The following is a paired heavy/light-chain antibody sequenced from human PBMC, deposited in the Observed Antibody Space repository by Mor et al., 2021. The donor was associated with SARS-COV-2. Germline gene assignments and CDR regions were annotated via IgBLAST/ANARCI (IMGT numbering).Heavy chain of an antibody. D-gene: IGHD2-15*01. CDR2: ISAFNDNT. J-gene: IGHJ6*02. V-gene: IGHV1-18*01. CDR1: GYTFTTSG. CDR3: ARAVCSGGICYSHYYYNGMDV. Sequence: QVQLVQSGAEVKKPGASVKVSCKASGYTFTTSGISWVRQAPGQGLEWMGWISAFNDNTNYADNLQGRVTLTTDTSTSTAYMELRSLTSDDTAMYYCARAVCSGGICYSHYYYNGMDVWGQGTTVTVSS.
Light chain of an antibody. J-gene: IGKJ1*01. V-gene: IGKV1-27*01. CDR1: QYISNS. Sequence: DIQMTQSPSSLSASVGGRVTITCRASQYISNSLAWYQQKTGKVPKLLISAASTLQSGVPSRFSGSGSGTDFTLTISGLQPEDVATYYCQNHRSAPWTFGQGTKVEIK. CDR3: QNHRSAPWT. CDR2: AAS.